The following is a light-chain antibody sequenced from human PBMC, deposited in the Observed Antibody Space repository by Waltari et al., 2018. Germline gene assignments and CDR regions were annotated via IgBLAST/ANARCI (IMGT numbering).Light chain of an antibody. V-gene: IGLV4-69*01. CDR3: QTGGHGTWV. Sequence: LVLTQSPSASASLAPSVKLTCSLSSGYSSNVIAWLQQQPGKGPRYLMKVNSDGSHRKGDDIPDRFSASNSGTEYYLTISSLQSEDEADYYCQTGGHGTWVFGGGTKLTVL. CDR1: SGYSSNV. J-gene: IGLJ3*02. CDR2: VNSDGSH.